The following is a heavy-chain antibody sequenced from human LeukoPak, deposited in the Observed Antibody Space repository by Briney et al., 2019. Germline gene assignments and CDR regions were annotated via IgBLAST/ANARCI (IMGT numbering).Heavy chain of an antibody. V-gene: IGHV3-23*01. CDR2: ISGSGGST. D-gene: IGHD2-8*02. J-gene: IGHJ6*03. CDR1: GFTFSSYA. CDR3: AKAPQGPGYYYYMDV. Sequence: GGSLRLSCAASGFTFSSYAMSWVRQAPGKGLEWVSAISGSGGSTYYADSVKGRFTISRDNSKNTLYLQMNSLRAEDTAVYYCAKAPQGPGYYYYMDVWGKGTTVTVSS.